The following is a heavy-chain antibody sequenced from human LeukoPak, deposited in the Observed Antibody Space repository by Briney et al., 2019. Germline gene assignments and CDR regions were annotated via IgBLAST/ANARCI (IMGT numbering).Heavy chain of an antibody. CDR3: ARDPRNPSVHYYDSSGYSD. V-gene: IGHV1-18*01. J-gene: IGHJ4*02. CDR2: ISAYNGNT. CDR1: GYTFTSYG. D-gene: IGHD3-22*01. Sequence: ASVKVSCKASGYTFTSYGISWVRQAPGQGLEWMGWISAYNGNTNYAQKLQGRVTMTTDTSTSTAYMELRSLRSDDTAVYYCARDPRNPSVHYYDSSGYSDWGQGTLVTVSS.